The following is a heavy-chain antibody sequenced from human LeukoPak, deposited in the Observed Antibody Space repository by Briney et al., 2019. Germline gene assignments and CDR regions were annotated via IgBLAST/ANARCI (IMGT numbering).Heavy chain of an antibody. V-gene: IGHV1-8*01. Sequence: ASVKVSCKASGYTFTSYDINWVRQATGQGLEWMGWINPNSGNTGYAQKFQGRVTMTRNTSISTAYMELSSLRSEDTAVYYCARGPGWNYDGWFDPWGQGTLVTVSS. J-gene: IGHJ5*02. CDR2: INPNSGNT. D-gene: IGHD1-7*01. CDR1: GYTFTSYD. CDR3: ARGPGWNYDGWFDP.